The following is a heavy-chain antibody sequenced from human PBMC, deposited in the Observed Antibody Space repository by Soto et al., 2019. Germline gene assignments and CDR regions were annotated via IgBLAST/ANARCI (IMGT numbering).Heavy chain of an antibody. CDR2: IYYSGST. CDR3: ANTNELIFRSFDY. V-gene: IGHV4-39*01. D-gene: IGHD2-8*01. Sequence: SETLSLTCTVSGGSISSGSYYWGWIRQPPGKGLEWIGSIYYSGSTYFNPSLKSRVTISVDTSKDQFSLKLTSVTAADTAVYYCANTNELIFRSFDYWGQGTLVTVSS. J-gene: IGHJ4*02. CDR1: GGSISSGSYY.